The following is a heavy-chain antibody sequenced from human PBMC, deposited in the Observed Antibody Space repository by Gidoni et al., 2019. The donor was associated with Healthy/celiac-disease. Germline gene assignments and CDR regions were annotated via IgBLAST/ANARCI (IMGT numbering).Heavy chain of an antibody. Sequence: QITLKESGPTLVKPPQTLTLTCTFSGFSLSTSGVGVGWIRQPPGKALEWLALIYWNDDKRYSPSLKSRLTITKDTSKNQVVLTRTNRDPVDTATYYCARATNWFDPWGQGTLVTVSS. CDR3: ARATNWFDP. J-gene: IGHJ5*02. V-gene: IGHV2-5*01. CDR2: IYWNDDK. CDR1: GFSLSTSGVG.